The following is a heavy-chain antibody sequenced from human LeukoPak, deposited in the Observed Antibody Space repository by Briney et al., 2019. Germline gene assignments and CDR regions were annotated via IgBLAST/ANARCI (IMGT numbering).Heavy chain of an antibody. Sequence: GGSLRLSCAAFGFTFSSYAMSWVRQAPGKGLEWVSAITNGGGSTYYADSVKGRFTISRDNSKNTLYLQMNSLRAEDTAVYYCAKGSSSSRPYYFDYWGQGTLVTVSS. CDR3: AKGSSSSRPYYFDY. J-gene: IGHJ4*02. V-gene: IGHV3-23*01. CDR1: GFTFSSYA. D-gene: IGHD6-13*01. CDR2: ITNGGGST.